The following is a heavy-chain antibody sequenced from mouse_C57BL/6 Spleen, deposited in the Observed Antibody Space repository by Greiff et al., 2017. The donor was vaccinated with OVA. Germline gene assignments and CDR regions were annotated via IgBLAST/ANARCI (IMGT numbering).Heavy chain of an antibody. CDR1: GYTFTSYW. CDR3: AREALHYAMDY. CDR2: IYPSDSET. J-gene: IGHJ4*01. Sequence: VKLQQPGAELVRPGSSVKLSCKASGYTFTSYWMDWVKQRPGQGLEWIGNIYPSDSETHYNQKFKDKATLTVDKSSSTAYMQLSSLTSEDSAVYYCAREALHYAMDYWGQGTSVTVSS. V-gene: IGHV1-61*01.